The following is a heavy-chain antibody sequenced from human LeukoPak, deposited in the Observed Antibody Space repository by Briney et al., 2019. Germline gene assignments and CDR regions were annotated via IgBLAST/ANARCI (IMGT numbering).Heavy chain of an antibody. V-gene: IGHV1-2*02. Sequence: GASVKVSCKASGYTFTGYYMHWVRQAPGQGLEWMGWINPNSGGTNYALKFQGRVTMTRDTSISTAYMELSRLRSDDTAVYYCASPSIAASVYYYYYMDVWGKGTTVTVSS. CDR1: GYTFTGYY. D-gene: IGHD6-6*01. J-gene: IGHJ6*03. CDR3: ASPSIAASVYYYYYMDV. CDR2: INPNSGGT.